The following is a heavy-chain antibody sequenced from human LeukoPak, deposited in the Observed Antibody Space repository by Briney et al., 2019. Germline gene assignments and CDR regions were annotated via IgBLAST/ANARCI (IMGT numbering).Heavy chain of an antibody. D-gene: IGHD4-17*01. CDR3: ARVAYGDYDAEYFQH. J-gene: IGHJ1*01. CDR1: GFTFSSYS. CDR2: ISSSSSYT. V-gene: IGHV3-21*04. Sequence: GGSLRLSCAASGFTFSSYSMNWVRQAPGKGLEWVSSISSSSSYTNYADSVKGRFTISRDNAKNSLYLQMNSLRAEDTAVYYCARVAYGDYDAEYFQHWGQGTLVTVSS.